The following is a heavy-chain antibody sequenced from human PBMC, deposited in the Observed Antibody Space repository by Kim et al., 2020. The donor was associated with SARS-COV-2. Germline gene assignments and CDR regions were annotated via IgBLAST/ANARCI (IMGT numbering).Heavy chain of an antibody. J-gene: IGHJ6*02. V-gene: IGHV5-10-1*01. D-gene: IGHD2-2*01. Sequence: GESLQISCKGSGYSFTSYWISWVRQMPGKGLEWMGRIDPSDSYTNYSPSFQGHVTISADKPISTAYLQWSSLKASDTAMYYCARQYCSSTSCLLYGMDVWGQGTTVTVSS. CDR2: IDPSDSYT. CDR1: GYSFTSYW. CDR3: ARQYCSSTSCLLYGMDV.